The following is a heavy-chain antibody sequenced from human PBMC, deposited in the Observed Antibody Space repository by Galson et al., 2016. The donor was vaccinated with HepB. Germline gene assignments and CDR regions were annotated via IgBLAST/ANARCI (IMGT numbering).Heavy chain of an antibody. Sequence: SCAASGYSFSDSDMHWVRQVSGKGQEWVGRIRGRAKNYATAYAESVKGRFTVSRDDSKNTAYLEMNNRGLDDTAVDYCSRLREDPWGQGTRVPV. J-gene: IGHJ5*02. CDR3: SRLREDP. D-gene: IGHD1-26*01. V-gene: IGHV3-73*01. CDR2: IRGRAKNYAT. CDR1: GYSFSDSD.